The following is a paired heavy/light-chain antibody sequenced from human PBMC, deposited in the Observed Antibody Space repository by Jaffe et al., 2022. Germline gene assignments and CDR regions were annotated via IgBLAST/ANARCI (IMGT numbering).Light chain of an antibody. CDR2: GAS. V-gene: IGKV3-20*01. CDR1: QSVSSSY. Sequence: EIVLTQSPGTLSLSPGERATLSCRASQSVSSSYLAWYQQKPGQAPRLLIYGASSRATGIPDRFSGSGSGTDFTLTISRLEPEDFAVYYCQQYGSSPQGVTFGQGTRLEIK. J-gene: IGKJ5*01. CDR3: QQYGSSPQGVT.
Heavy chain of an antibody. Sequence: EVQLVESGGGLVQPGGSLRLSCAASGFTFSSYEMNWVRQAPGKGLEWVSYISSSGSTIYYADSVKGRFTISRDNAKNSLYLQMNSLRAEDTAVYYCARGDLWYYYDSSGKPTAFDIWGQGTMVTVSS. D-gene: IGHD3-22*01. CDR3: ARGDLWYYYDSSGKPTAFDI. J-gene: IGHJ3*02. CDR1: GFTFSSYE. CDR2: ISSSGSTI. V-gene: IGHV3-48*03.